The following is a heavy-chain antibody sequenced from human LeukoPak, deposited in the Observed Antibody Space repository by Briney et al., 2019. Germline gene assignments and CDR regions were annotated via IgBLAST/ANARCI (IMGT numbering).Heavy chain of an antibody. CDR1: GDSIRGYY. J-gene: IGHJ4*02. Sequence: PSETLSLTCTVSGDSIRGYYWNWIRQSPGKGLEWIGYIYYSGITNYNPSLKSRVTISVDTSKNQFSLKLSSVTAADTAVYYCASQERITIFGVVKDWGQGTLVTVSS. CDR3: ASQERITIFGVVKD. V-gene: IGHV4-59*08. CDR2: IYYSGIT. D-gene: IGHD3-3*01.